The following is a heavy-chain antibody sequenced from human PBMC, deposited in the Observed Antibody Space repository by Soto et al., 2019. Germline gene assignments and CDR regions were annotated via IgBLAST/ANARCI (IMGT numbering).Heavy chain of an antibody. CDR1: GYTFSRYR. D-gene: IGHD4-17*01. V-gene: IGHV1-18*01. CDR3: ARDDYGDDDY. CDR2: IHAYNGDT. Sequence: QVQLVQSGAEVKKPGASVKVSCKASGYTFSRYRISWVRQAPGQGPEWMGWIHAYNGDTKYSQKFQDRLIMTTDTSTSTAYMELRSLTSDDTAVYYCARDDYGDDDYWGQGTLVTVS. J-gene: IGHJ4*02.